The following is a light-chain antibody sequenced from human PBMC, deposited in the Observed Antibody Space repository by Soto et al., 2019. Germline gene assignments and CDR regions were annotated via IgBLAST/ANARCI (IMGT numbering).Light chain of an antibody. V-gene: IGKV3-20*01. CDR3: QQYGSSRT. J-gene: IGKJ1*01. Sequence: EIVLTQSPGTLSLSPGERATLSCRASQSVSSSYLAWYQQKPGQAPRLLIYDASTRATGIPDRFSGSGSGTDFSLTISILESEDFAVYFCQQYGSSRTFGLGTKVDIK. CDR2: DAS. CDR1: QSVSSSY.